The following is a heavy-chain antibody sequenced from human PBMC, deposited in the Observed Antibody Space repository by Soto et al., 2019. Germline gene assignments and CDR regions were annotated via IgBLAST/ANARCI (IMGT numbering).Heavy chain of an antibody. J-gene: IGHJ4*02. V-gene: IGHV4-34*02. CDR1: GGSFSGYY. Sequence: QVQLQQWGAGLLNPSETLSLRCAVHGGSFSGYYWSWLRQPPGKGLEWIEEITQSGSPTYNPSLGSRVTISIDTSENQFSLRLTSVTAADTSVYYCARGRITMIRGGYFDFWGQGTLVNVSS. CDR2: ITQSGSP. D-gene: IGHD3-10*01. CDR3: ARGRITMIRGGYFDF.